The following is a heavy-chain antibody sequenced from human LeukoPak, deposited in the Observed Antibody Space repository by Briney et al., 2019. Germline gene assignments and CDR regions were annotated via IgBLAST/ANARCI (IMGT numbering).Heavy chain of an antibody. Sequence: SETLSLTCSVSGGSISTYYRSWIRQPPRQGLEWIGYIYYTGSTNYHPSLKSRVTTSVDTSKNQFSLKLSSVTAADTAVYYCARQSNSNWYLDYWGQGTLVTVSS. CDR1: GGSISTYY. CDR3: ARQSNSNWYLDY. CDR2: IYYTGST. J-gene: IGHJ4*02. D-gene: IGHD6-13*01. V-gene: IGHV4-59*08.